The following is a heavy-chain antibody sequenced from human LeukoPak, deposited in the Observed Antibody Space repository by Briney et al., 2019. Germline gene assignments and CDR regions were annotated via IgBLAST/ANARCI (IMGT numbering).Heavy chain of an antibody. CDR1: GGSFSGYY. CDR2: INHSGST. Sequence: PSETLSLTCAVYGGSFSGYYWSWIRQPPGKGLEWIGEINHSGSTNDNPSLKSRVTISVDTSKNQFSLKLSSVTAADTAVYYCASVYCSSTSCYLDYWGQGTLVTVSS. CDR3: ASVYCSSTSCYLDY. D-gene: IGHD2-2*01. J-gene: IGHJ4*02. V-gene: IGHV4-34*01.